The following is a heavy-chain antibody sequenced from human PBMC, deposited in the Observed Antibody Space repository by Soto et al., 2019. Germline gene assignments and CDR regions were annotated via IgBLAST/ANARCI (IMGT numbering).Heavy chain of an antibody. V-gene: IGHV3-33*01. D-gene: IGHD1-26*01. CDR2: IWYDGSNK. CDR3: ARAKDPMELFHNWFDP. Sequence: GGSLRLSCAASGFTFSSYGMHWVRQAPGKGLEWVAVIWYDGSNKYYADSVKGRFTISRDNSKNTLYLQMNSLRAEDTAVYYCARAKDPMELFHNWFDPWGQGTLVTVSS. CDR1: GFTFSSYG. J-gene: IGHJ5*02.